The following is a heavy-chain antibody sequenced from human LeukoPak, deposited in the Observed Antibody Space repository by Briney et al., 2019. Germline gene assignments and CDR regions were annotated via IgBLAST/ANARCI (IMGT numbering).Heavy chain of an antibody. J-gene: IGHJ4*02. Sequence: SETLSLTCAVYGGSFSGYYWSWIRQPPGKGLEWIGEISHSGSTNYNPSLKSRVTISVDTSKNQFSLKLSSVTAADTAVYYCASRGYKAPFDYWGQGTLVTVSS. D-gene: IGHD6-25*01. CDR3: ASRGYKAPFDY. V-gene: IGHV4-34*01. CDR1: GGSFSGYY. CDR2: ISHSGST.